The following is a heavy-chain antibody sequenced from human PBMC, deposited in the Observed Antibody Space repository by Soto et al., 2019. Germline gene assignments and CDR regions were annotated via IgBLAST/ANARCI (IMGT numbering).Heavy chain of an antibody. Sequence: EAQLLESGGELIQPGGSLRLSCAASGFTYSSHGMSWVRQAPGKGLEWIAGLSGGGGSTYYAASVKGRFTISRDNSKNTLDLIKNSLRVEDTALYYCARDGQYRTDGFDIWGQGTMVTVSS. J-gene: IGHJ3*02. CDR3: ARDGQYRTDGFDI. D-gene: IGHD5-12*01. V-gene: IGHV3-23*01. CDR1: GFTYSSHG. CDR2: LSGGGGST.